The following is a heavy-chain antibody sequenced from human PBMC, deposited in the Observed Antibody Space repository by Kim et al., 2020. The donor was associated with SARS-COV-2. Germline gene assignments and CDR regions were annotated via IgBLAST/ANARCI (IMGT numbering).Heavy chain of an antibody. V-gene: IGHV3-48*03. Sequence: GGSLRLSCAVSGFTFNTYEMNWVRQAPGKGLEWVSYISSSGSTIYYADSLKGRFTISRDNAKNSLYLQMNSLRAEDTAVYYCARGHYYDSSGGREFDYWGQGTLVTVSS. CDR2: ISSSGSTI. CDR3: ARGHYYDSSGGREFDY. CDR1: GFTFNTYE. J-gene: IGHJ4*02. D-gene: IGHD3-22*01.